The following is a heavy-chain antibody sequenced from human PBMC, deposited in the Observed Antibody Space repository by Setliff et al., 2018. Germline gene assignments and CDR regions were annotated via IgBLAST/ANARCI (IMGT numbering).Heavy chain of an antibody. D-gene: IGHD5-12*01. Sequence: NPSETLSLTCTVSGGSISSYYWSWIRQPPGKGLEWIGYIYYSGSTNYNPSLKSRVTISVDTSKNQFSLKLNSVTAADTALYYCARHVKVATEYFDCWGQGTLVTVSS. CDR3: ARHVKVATEYFDC. J-gene: IGHJ4*02. CDR1: GGSISSYY. CDR2: IYYSGST. V-gene: IGHV4-59*08.